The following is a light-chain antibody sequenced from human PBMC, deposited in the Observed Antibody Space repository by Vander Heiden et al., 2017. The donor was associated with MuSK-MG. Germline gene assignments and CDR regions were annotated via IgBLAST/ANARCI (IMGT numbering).Light chain of an antibody. J-gene: IGKJ2*01. V-gene: IGKV4-1*01. CDR2: WAS. CDR1: QSVLYSSNNKNY. CDR3: QQDDSTPYT. Sequence: DIVMTQSPDSLAVSLGEGATINCKSSQSVLYSSNNKNYLAWYQQKPGQPPKLLIYWASTREVGVPDRFSGSGSVTDFTLTVSSLQAEDVAVYYCQQDDSTPYTFGQGTKLEIK.